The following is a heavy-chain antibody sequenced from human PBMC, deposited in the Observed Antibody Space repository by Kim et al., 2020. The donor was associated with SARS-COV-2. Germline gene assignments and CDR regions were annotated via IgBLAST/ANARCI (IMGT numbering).Heavy chain of an antibody. J-gene: IGHJ4*02. CDR3: ARVRYYDSSGYYYYFDY. V-gene: IGHV4-4*02. CDR1: GGSISSCNW. D-gene: IGHD3-22*01. CDR2: IYHSGST. Sequence: SETLSLTCAVSGGSISSCNWWSCVRQPPGKGLEWIGEIYHSGSTNYNPSLKSRVTISVAKSKNQFSLKLSSVTAADTAVYYCARVRYYDSSGYYYYFDYWGQGTLVTVSS.